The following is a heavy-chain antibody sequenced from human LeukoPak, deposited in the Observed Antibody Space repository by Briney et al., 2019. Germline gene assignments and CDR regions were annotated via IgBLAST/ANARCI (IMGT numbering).Heavy chain of an antibody. CDR1: AFTVSSNY. V-gene: IGHV3-53*01. D-gene: IGHD2-15*01. Sequence: GGSLRLSCAASAFTVSSNYMSWVRQAPGKGLEWVSIIYSNGNTYYADSVKGRFTISRDNSKNTLYLQMNSLRAEDTAVYYCARAPLYCSGGSCFPLDYYYGMDVWGQGTTVTVSS. CDR3: ARAPLYCSGGSCFPLDYYYGMDV. CDR2: IYSNGNT. J-gene: IGHJ6*02.